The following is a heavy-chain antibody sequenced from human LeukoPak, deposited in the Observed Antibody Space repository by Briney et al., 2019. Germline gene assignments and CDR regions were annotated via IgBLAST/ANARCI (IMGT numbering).Heavy chain of an antibody. CDR3: ARRHSSGWFYY. V-gene: IGHV4-59*08. D-gene: IGHD6-19*01. J-gene: IGHJ4*02. Sequence: PSETLSFTCTVSGGSISSYYWSWIRQPPGQGLEWIGYIYYSGSTNYNPSLKSRVTISVDTSKNQFSLKLSSVTAADTAAYYCARRHSSGWFYYWGQGTLVTVSS. CDR1: GGSISSYY. CDR2: IYYSGST.